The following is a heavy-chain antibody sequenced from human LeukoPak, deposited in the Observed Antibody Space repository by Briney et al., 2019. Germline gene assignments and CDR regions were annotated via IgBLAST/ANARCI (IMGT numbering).Heavy chain of an antibody. CDR3: AKGLGYCSGGGCYTNFDY. CDR1: GSTFSSYG. V-gene: IGHV3-30*18. J-gene: IGHJ4*02. CDR2: ISYDGSNK. Sequence: GGSLRLSCAASGSTFSSYGMHWVRQAPGKGLEWVAVISYDGSNKYYADSVKGRFTISRDNSKNTLYLQMNSLRAEDTAVYYCAKGLGYCSGGGCYTNFDYWGQGTLVTVSS. D-gene: IGHD2-15*01.